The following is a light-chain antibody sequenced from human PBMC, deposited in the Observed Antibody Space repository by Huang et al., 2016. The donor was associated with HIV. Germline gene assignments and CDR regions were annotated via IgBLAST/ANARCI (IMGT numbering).Light chain of an antibody. J-gene: IGKJ4*01. CDR3: HQYNNWLLS. Sequence: EIVMTQSPATLSGSPGQRVTLSCRANRSVSTNLAWYHQRHGQAPRLLIYGSSTRAPGIPARCSGSGSGTDFSLTISSLQSEDFALYYCHQYNNWLLSFGGGTRV. V-gene: IGKV3-15*01. CDR1: RSVSTN. CDR2: GSS.